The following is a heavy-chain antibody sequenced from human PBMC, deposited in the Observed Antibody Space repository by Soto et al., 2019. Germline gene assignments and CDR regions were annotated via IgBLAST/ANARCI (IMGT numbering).Heavy chain of an antibody. CDR2: ISSSSSYI. V-gene: IGHV3-21*01. D-gene: IGHD3-10*01. CDR1: GFTFSSYS. CDR3: ARDIYGSGSYYAFDI. J-gene: IGHJ3*02. Sequence: GESLKISCAASGFTFSSYSMNWVRQAPGKGLEWVSSISSSSSYIYYADSVKGRFTISRDNAKNSLYLQMNSLRAEDTAVYYCARDIYGSGSYYAFDIWGQGTMVTVSS.